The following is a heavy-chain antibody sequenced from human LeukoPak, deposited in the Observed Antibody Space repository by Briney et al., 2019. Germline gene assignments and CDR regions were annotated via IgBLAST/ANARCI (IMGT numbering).Heavy chain of an antibody. Sequence: ASVKVSCKASGYTFIGNYMHGVRQAPGQGLEWMGWINPNSGGTNYAQKFQGRVTMTGDTSISTAYMELSRLRSDNTAVYYCARRGFGELLDYYFDYWGQGTLVTVSS. CDR3: ARRGFGELLDYYFDY. V-gene: IGHV1-2*02. J-gene: IGHJ4*02. CDR2: INPNSGGT. D-gene: IGHD3-10*01. CDR1: GYTFIGNY.